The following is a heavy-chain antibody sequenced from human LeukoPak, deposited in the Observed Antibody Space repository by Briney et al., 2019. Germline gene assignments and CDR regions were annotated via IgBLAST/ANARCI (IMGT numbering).Heavy chain of an antibody. J-gene: IGHJ4*02. CDR2: IIPIFGTA. D-gene: IGHD4-11*01. Sequence: SVKGSCKASGGTFSSYAISWVRQAPGEGLEGMGRIIPIFGTANYAQKFQGRVTITTDESTSTAYMELSSLRSEDTAVYYCARVLTSNLRGYYFAYWGQGTLVTVSS. CDR3: ARVLTSNLRGYYFAY. CDR1: GGTFSSYA. V-gene: IGHV1-69*05.